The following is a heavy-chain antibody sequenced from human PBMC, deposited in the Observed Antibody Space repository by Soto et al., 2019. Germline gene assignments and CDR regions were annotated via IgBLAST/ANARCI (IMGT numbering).Heavy chain of an antibody. Sequence: SETLSLTCAVSGGSIGTSAYYWGWIRQAPGKGLEWIGSINHSGNTYLSPSLKDRVTMSVDTSKNSFSLKLRSATAADTGLYYCSRRAPEGFDPWGQGTLVTVS. V-gene: IGHV4-39*01. CDR2: INHSGNT. CDR1: GGSIGTSAYY. CDR3: SRRAPEGFDP. J-gene: IGHJ5*02.